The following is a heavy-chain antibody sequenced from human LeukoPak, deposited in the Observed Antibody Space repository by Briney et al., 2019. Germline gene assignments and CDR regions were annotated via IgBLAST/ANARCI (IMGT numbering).Heavy chain of an antibody. CDR3: ARSRKPGYYYYGMDV. D-gene: IGHD1-14*01. J-gene: IGHJ6*02. CDR2: IIPILGIA. V-gene: IGHV1-69*04. CDR1: GGTFSSYA. Sequence: SVKVSCKASGGTFSSYAISWVRQAPGQGLEWMGRIIPILGIANYAQKFQGRVTITADKSTSTAYMELSSLRSEDTAVYYCARSRKPGYYYYGMDVWGQGTTVTVSS.